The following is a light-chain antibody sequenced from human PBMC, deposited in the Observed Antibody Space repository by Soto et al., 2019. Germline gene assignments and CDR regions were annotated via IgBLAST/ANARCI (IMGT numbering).Light chain of an antibody. J-gene: IGLJ1*01. CDR3: GTWDSSLSAGYV. Sequence: QSALTQPPSVSAAPGRKVTISCSGSSSNIGNNYVSWYQQLPGTAPKLLIYENNKRPSGIPDRFSGSKSGTSATLGITGLQTGDEADYYCGTWDSSLSAGYVFGTGTKVTVL. CDR1: SSNIGNNY. CDR2: ENN. V-gene: IGLV1-51*02.